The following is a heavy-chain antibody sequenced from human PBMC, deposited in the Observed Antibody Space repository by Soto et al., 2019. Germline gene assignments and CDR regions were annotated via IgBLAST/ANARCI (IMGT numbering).Heavy chain of an antibody. CDR3: ARTWIGSPFDF. V-gene: IGHV4-31*03. CDR2: IYYSGNT. CDR1: GASVGRGDYY. Sequence: SETLSRTCXVSGASVGRGDYYWSWIRQQPGKGLEWIGYIYYSGNTNYNPSLKSRLTISVDTSKNQFSLQLRSVTAADTAVYYCARTWIGSPFDFWGQGSLVTVSS. D-gene: IGHD5-12*01. J-gene: IGHJ4*02.